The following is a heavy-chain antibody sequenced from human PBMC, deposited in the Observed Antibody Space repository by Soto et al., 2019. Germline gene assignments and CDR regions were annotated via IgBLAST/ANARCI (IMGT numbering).Heavy chain of an antibody. CDR3: ARGGLRYFDWLYYYGMDV. D-gene: IGHD3-9*01. CDR1: GYTFTSYG. V-gene: IGHV1-18*04. Sequence: ASVKVSCKASGYTFTSYGISWVRQAPGQGLEWMGWISAYNGNTNYAQKLQGRVTMTTDTSTSTAYMELRSLRSDDTAVYYCARGGLRYFDWLYYYGMDVWGQGTTVTVSS. CDR2: ISAYNGNT. J-gene: IGHJ6*02.